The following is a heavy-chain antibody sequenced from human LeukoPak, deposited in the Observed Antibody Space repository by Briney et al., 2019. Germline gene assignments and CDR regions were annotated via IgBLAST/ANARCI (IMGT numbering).Heavy chain of an antibody. V-gene: IGHV3-48*01. CDR1: GFTFSSYS. CDR3: ARVESVAGNPFDY. J-gene: IGHJ4*02. D-gene: IGHD6-19*01. CDR2: ISSSSSTI. Sequence: GGSLRLSCAASGFTFSSYSMNWVRQAPGKGLEWVSYISSSSSTIYYADPVKGRFTISRDNAKNSLYLQMNSLRAEDTAVYYCARVESVAGNPFDYWGQGTLVTVSS.